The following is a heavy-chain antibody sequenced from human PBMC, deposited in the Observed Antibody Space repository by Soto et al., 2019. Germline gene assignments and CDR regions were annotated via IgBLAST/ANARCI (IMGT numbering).Heavy chain of an antibody. Sequence: GASVKVSCKASGYTFTNYAMQWVRQAPGQRLEWMGRINASNGNAKYAQKFQGRVTITTDKSTSTAYMELSSLRSEDTAVYYCAEGHYWFDPWGQGTLVTVSS. J-gene: IGHJ5*02. CDR2: INASNGNA. CDR3: AEGHYWFDP. CDR1: GYTFTNYA. V-gene: IGHV1-3*01.